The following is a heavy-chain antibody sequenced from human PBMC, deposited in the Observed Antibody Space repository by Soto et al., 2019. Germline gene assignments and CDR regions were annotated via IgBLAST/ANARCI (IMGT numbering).Heavy chain of an antibody. CDR1: GYTFTGYY. CDR2: INPNSGGT. CDR3: ASSYSKSSVIGSFDP. V-gene: IGHV1-2*02. Sequence: WASVKVSCKASGYTFTGYYMHWVRQAPGQGLEWMGWINPNSGGTNYAQKFQGRVTMTRDTSISTAYMELSRLRSDDTAVYYCASSYSKSSVIGSFDPWGQGTLVTVSS. J-gene: IGHJ5*02. D-gene: IGHD6-6*01.